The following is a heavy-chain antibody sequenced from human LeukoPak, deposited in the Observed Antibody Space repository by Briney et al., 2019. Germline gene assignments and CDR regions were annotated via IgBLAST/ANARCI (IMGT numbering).Heavy chain of an antibody. CDR3: ARDLRYCRSSSCYGDYYFDY. J-gene: IGHJ4*02. CDR1: GYTFTSYY. D-gene: IGHD2-2*01. V-gene: IGHV1-46*01. Sequence: ASVKVSCKASGYTFTSYYMHWVRQAPGQGLEWMGIINPSGGSTSYAQKFQGRVTMTRDMSTSTVYMELSSLRSEDTAVYYCARDLRYCRSSSCYGDYYFDYWGQGTLVTVSS. CDR2: INPSGGST.